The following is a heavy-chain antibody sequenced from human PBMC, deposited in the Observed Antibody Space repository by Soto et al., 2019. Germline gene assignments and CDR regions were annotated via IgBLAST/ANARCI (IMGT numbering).Heavy chain of an antibody. CDR1: GFIFSSYP. Sequence: GGSLRLACAASGFIFSSYPMSWVRHAPGRGLQWLSTISGSGDRAFYADSVRGRFTISRDSSKNTLYLQMNSLGAEDTAIYYCAKESWKNYFENWGQGTLVTVSS. CDR2: ISGSGDRA. V-gene: IGHV3-23*01. D-gene: IGHD1-1*01. CDR3: AKESWKNYFEN. J-gene: IGHJ4*02.